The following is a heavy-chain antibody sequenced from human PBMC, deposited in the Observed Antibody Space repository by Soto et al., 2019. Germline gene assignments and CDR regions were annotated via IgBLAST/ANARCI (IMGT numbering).Heavy chain of an antibody. CDR3: AREGQYTGSRTEYITIDY. CDR2: ISAYSINT. D-gene: IGHD3-10*01. J-gene: IGHJ4*02. CDR1: GYTFSSYG. V-gene: IGHV1-18*01. Sequence: QVQLVQSGAEVKEPGASVKVSCKASGYTFSSYGISWVRQVPGQGLEWMGWISAYSINTKYVQKFQGRVTMTTDTSTNTAYMELRSLRSDDTAVYYCAREGQYTGSRTEYITIDYWGQGTRVTVSS.